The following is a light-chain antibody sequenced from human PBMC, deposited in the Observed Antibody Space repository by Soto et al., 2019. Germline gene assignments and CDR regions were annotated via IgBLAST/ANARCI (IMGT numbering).Light chain of an antibody. Sequence: EIVMTQSPATLSVSPGERATFSCRASQSVSSDLAWYQQKPGQAPRLLIYGASTTATGIPARFSGSGSGTEFTLTISSLQSEDFAVYYCQQYNNWPKTFGQGTKLEIK. J-gene: IGKJ2*01. CDR1: QSVSSD. CDR2: GAS. V-gene: IGKV3-15*01. CDR3: QQYNNWPKT.